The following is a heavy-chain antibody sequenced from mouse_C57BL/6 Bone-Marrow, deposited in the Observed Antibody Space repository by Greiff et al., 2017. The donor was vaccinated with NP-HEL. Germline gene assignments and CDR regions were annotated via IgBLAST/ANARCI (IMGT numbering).Heavy chain of an antibody. CDR1: GFTFSDYY. J-gene: IGHJ4*01. D-gene: IGHD2-1*01. CDR3: ARDDSTIYAMDY. V-gene: IGHV5-12*01. Sequence: EVKVEESGGGLVQPGGSLKLSCAASGFTFSDYYMYWVRQTPEKRLEWVAYISNGGGSTYYPDTVKGRFTISRDNAKNTLYLQMSRLKSEDTAMYYCARDDSTIYAMDYWGQGTSVTVSS. CDR2: ISNGGGST.